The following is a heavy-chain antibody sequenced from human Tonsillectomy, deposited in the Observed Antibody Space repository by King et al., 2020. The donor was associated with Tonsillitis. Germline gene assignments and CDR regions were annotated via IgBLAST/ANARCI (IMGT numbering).Heavy chain of an antibody. Sequence: VQLVESGGGVVQPGRSLRLSCAASGFTFSSYGMHWVHQASGKGLEWVAVILYDGSNEYYADSGKGRFTISRDNSKNTLYVQMNSLRAEDTAVYYCAKDSSSSQYYLDDWGQGTLVTVSA. V-gene: IGHV3-30*18. CDR1: GFTFSSYG. CDR2: ILYDGSNE. CDR3: AKDSSSSQYYLDD. J-gene: IGHJ4*02. D-gene: IGHD6-6*01.